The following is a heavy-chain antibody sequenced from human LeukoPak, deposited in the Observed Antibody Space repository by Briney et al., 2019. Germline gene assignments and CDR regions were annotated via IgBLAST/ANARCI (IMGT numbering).Heavy chain of an antibody. CDR3: ARDRSCSSTSCFHGRLDL. J-gene: IGHJ5*02. D-gene: IGHD2-2*01. V-gene: IGHV3-30*04. CDR1: GFTFSSYA. Sequence: PGGSLRLSCAASGFTFSSYAMHWVRQAPGKGLEWVAVISYDGSNKYYADSVKGRFTISRDNSKNTLYLQMNSLRAEDTAVYYCARDRSCSSTSCFHGRLDLWGQGTLVTVSS. CDR2: ISYDGSNK.